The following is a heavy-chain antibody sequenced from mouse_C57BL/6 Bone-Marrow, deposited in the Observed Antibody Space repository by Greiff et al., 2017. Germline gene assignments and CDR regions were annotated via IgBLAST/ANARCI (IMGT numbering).Heavy chain of an antibody. CDR2: IDPNSGGT. V-gene: IGHV1-72*01. CDR3: ARSRGATVVATRYFDV. Sequence: QVQLQQPGAELVKPGASVKLSCKASGYTFTSYWMHWVKQRPGRGLEWIGRIDPNSGGTKYNEKFKSKATLTVDKPSSTAYMQLSSLTSEDSAVYYCARSRGATVVATRYFDVWGTGTTVTVSS. D-gene: IGHD1-1*01. J-gene: IGHJ1*03. CDR1: GYTFTSYW.